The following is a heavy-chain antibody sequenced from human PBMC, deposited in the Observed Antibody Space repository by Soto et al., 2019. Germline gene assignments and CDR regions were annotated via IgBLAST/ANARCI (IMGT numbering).Heavy chain of an antibody. D-gene: IGHD3-16*01. V-gene: IGHV3-30*18. CDR2: ILYDGSKE. Sequence: LXLSFTASRFIFNVHGMDWVRQAPGNGLEWVARILYDGSKEYYADSVKGRFTISRDNSKNTLYLQMDSLRVEDTAVYYCAKDLALMADYWGQGTPVTVSS. CDR3: AKDLALMADY. J-gene: IGHJ4*02. CDR1: RFIFNVHG.